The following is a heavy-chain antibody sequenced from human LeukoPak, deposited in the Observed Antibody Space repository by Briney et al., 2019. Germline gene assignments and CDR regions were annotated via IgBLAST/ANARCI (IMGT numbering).Heavy chain of an antibody. CDR2: ISGSAGGT. Sequence: GGSLRLSCAVSGFTFNNYAMSWVRQAPGKGLEWVSTISGSAGGTYYADSVKGRFTISRDSSKNTLYLQMNSLRAEDTAVYYCAKDRKFGVELPAAIGGCWGQGTLVTVSS. V-gene: IGHV3-23*01. J-gene: IGHJ4*02. CDR1: GFTFNNYA. CDR3: AKDRKFGVELPAAIGGC. D-gene: IGHD2-2*01.